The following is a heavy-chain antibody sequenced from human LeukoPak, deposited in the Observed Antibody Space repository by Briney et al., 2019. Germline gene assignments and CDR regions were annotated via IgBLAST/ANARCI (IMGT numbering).Heavy chain of an antibody. V-gene: IGHV3-23*01. CDR1: GFTFSSYA. J-gene: IGHJ4*02. CDR3: ARVGRIQLWLLGFFDY. CDR2: ISGSGGST. D-gene: IGHD5-18*01. Sequence: GGSLRLSCAASGFTFSSYAMSWVRQAPGKGLEWVSAISGSGGSTYYADSVKGRFTISRDNSKNTLYLQMNSLRAEDTAVYYCARVGRIQLWLLGFFDYWGQGTLVTVSS.